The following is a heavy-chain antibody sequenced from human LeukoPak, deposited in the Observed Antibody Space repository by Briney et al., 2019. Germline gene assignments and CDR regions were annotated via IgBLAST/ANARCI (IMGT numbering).Heavy chain of an antibody. V-gene: IGHV4-34*01. CDR1: GGSFSGYY. Sequence: SETLSLTCAVCGGSFSGYYWSWIRQPPGKGLEWIGGIYHSGSTYYNPSLKSRVTISVDTSKNQFSLKLSSVTAADTAVYYCARGLVRYDSSGYYFNWGQGTLVTVSS. CDR3: ARGLVRYDSSGYYFN. J-gene: IGHJ4*02. D-gene: IGHD3-22*01. CDR2: IYHSGST.